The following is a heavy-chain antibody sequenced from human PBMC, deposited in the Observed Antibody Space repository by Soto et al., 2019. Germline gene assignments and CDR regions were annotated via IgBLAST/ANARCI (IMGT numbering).Heavy chain of an antibody. Sequence: PGGSLRLSCAASGFTFSSYAMSWVRQAPGKGLEWVSAISGSGGSTYYADSVKGRFTISRDNSKNTLYLQMNSLRAEDTAVYYCEKDRGNFWSGYYFEYWGQGTLVTVSS. J-gene: IGHJ4*02. CDR3: EKDRGNFWSGYYFEY. V-gene: IGHV3-23*01. CDR2: ISGSGGST. D-gene: IGHD3-3*01. CDR1: GFTFSSYA.